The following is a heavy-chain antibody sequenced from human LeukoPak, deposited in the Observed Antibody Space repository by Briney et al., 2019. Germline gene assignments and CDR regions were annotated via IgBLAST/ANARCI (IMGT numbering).Heavy chain of an antibody. J-gene: IGHJ4*02. CDR2: IYYGGNT. D-gene: IGHD2-8*01. Sequence: SETLSLTCTVSGGSISSSDDYWGWIRQPPGKGLEWIGAIYYGGNTNYNPSLNSRVTVSLDKSKNQLSLNLTSVTAADTAVYYCPRENGAFSPFGYWGQGTLVTVPS. CDR1: GGSISSSDDY. V-gene: IGHV4-39*07. CDR3: PRENGAFSPFGY.